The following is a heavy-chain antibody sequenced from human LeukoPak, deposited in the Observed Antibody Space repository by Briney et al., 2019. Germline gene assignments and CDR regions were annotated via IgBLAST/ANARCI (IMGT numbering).Heavy chain of an antibody. D-gene: IGHD6-13*01. CDR2: IIPIFGTA. Sequence: SVKVSCKASGGTFSSYAISWVRQAPGQGLEWMGGIIPIFGTANYAQKFQGRVTITADKSTSTAYMELSSLRSEDTAVYYCARSQQLVLNYYYYMDVWGKGTTVTVSS. CDR1: GGTFSSYA. J-gene: IGHJ6*03. V-gene: IGHV1-69*06. CDR3: ARSQQLVLNYYYYMDV.